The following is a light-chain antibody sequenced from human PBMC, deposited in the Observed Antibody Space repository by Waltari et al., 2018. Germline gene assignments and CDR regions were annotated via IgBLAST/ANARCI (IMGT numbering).Light chain of an antibody. J-gene: IGKJ1*01. Sequence: EIVLTQSPASLPLYPGDRAPLSCRASQSVGRTLAWYQQRPGQAPRLLIYDASSRATGIPDRFSGSGSGTDFSLTISRLEPEDFAVYYCQKYGTRPATFGQGTKVEVK. CDR2: DAS. CDR1: QSVGRT. CDR3: QKYGTRPAT. V-gene: IGKV3-20*01.